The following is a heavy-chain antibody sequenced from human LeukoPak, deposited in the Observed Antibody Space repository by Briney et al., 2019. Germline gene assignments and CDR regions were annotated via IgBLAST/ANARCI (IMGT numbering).Heavy chain of an antibody. V-gene: IGHV1-2*02. D-gene: IGHD2-21*02. Sequence: ASVKVSCKASGYTFAGYYMHWVRQAPGQGLEWMGWINPNSGGTNYAQKFQGRVTMTRDTSISTAYMERSRLRSDDTAVYYCASVVVTAIAFDIWGQGTMVTVSS. J-gene: IGHJ3*02. CDR2: INPNSGGT. CDR1: GYTFAGYY. CDR3: ASVVVTAIAFDI.